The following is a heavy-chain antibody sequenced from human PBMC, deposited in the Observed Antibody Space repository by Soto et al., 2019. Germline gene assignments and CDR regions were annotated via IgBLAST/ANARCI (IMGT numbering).Heavy chain of an antibody. V-gene: IGHV4-61*01. J-gene: IGHJ4*02. CDR3: SRIVVGVTVDL. Sequence: SETLSLTCTVSGASVWSDSYFWTWIRQPPGKGLEWIAYISHTGDTNYNPSLKSRVTISIDTSRNQFSLTVTSVTAAYTAVYFCSRIVVGVTVDLWGQGSLVTVSS. CDR1: GASVWSDSYF. CDR2: ISHTGDT. D-gene: IGHD1-26*01.